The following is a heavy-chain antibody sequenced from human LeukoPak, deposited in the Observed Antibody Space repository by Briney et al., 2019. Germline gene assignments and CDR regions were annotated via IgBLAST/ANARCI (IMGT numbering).Heavy chain of an antibody. V-gene: IGHV4-61*01. J-gene: IGHJ5*02. D-gene: IGHD4-23*01. CDR1: GGSVSSGSYY. CDR2: IYYSGST. Sequence: SETLSLTCTVSGGSVSSGSYYWSWIRQPPGKGLEWIGYIYYSGSTNYNPSLKSRVTISVDTSKNQFSLKLSSVTAADTAVYYCASESATVVGGFDPWGQGTLVTVSS. CDR3: ASESATVVGGFDP.